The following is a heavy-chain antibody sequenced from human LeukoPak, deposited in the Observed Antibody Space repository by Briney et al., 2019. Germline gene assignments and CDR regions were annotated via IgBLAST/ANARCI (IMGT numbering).Heavy chain of an antibody. CDR1: GGTFSSYA. V-gene: IGHV1-69*04. Sequence: SVKVSCKASGGTFSSYAISWVRQAPGQGLEWMGRIIPIFGIANYAQKFQGRVTITADKSTSTAYMELSSLRSEDTAVYYCARDLSEMATRVGFDYWGRGTLVTVSS. J-gene: IGHJ4*02. CDR2: IIPIFGIA. CDR3: ARDLSEMATRVGFDY. D-gene: IGHD5-24*01.